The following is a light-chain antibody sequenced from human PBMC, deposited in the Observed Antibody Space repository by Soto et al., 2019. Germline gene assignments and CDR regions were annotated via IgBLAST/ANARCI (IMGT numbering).Light chain of an antibody. CDR1: QSVSSC. CDR3: QQYGSSPT. Sequence: EIVLTQSPATLSLSPGERATLSCRASQSVSSCLAWYQQKPGQAPRLLIYDASNRATGIPARFSGSGSGTDFTLTISRLEPADSAVYYCQQYGSSPTFGGGTKVEIK. J-gene: IGKJ4*01. CDR2: DAS. V-gene: IGKV3-20*01.